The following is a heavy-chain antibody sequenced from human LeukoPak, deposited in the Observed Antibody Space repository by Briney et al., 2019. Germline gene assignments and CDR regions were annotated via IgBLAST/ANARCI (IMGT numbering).Heavy chain of an antibody. V-gene: IGHV4-34*01. Sequence: PSETLSLTCAVYGGSFSGYYWSWVRQPPGKGLEWIGEINHSGSTNYNPSLKSRVTISVDTSKNQFSLKLSSVTAADTAVYYCARGPRGRYYYDSSGYYYDYWGQGTLVTVSS. CDR2: INHSGST. D-gene: IGHD3-22*01. CDR1: GGSFSGYY. CDR3: ARGPRGRYYYDSSGYYYDY. J-gene: IGHJ4*02.